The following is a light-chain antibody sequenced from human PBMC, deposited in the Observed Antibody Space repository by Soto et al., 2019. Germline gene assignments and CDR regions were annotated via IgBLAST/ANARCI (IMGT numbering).Light chain of an antibody. J-gene: IGKJ4*01. CDR1: QSVSSN. CDR3: QQYNNWPLT. CDR2: GAS. Sequence: EIVMTQSPGTLAVSPGERATLSCRASQSVSSNLAWYQQKPGQAPRLLIYGASTRATGIPARFSGSGSGTEFTLTFSSLQSEDFEVYYCQQYNNWPLTFGGGTKVEIK. V-gene: IGKV3-15*01.